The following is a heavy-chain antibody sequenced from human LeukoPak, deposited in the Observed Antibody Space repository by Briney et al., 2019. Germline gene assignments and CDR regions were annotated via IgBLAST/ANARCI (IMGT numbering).Heavy chain of an antibody. D-gene: IGHD1-26*01. CDR1: GGSISSYY. V-gene: IGHV4-59*01. CDR2: IFYTGST. CDR3: ARGGSYLGHCDY. J-gene: IGHJ4*02. Sequence: SETLSLTCTVSGGSISSYYWSWIRQPPGKGLEWIGYIFYTGSTNYNPSLKSRVTISVLTSKNRFSLKLSSVTAADTAVYYCARGGSYLGHCDYWGQGTLVTVSS.